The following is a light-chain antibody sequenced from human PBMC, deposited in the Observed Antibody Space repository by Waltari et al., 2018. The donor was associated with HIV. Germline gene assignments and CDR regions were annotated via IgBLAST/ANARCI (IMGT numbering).Light chain of an antibody. CDR3: GTWDNSLSAAV. CDR2: DSN. CDR1: SSNIGNNY. J-gene: IGLJ2*01. V-gene: IGLV1-51*01. Sequence: QSVLTQPPSVSATPGQKVTISCSGSSSNIGNNYVSWYQQLPGTAPKLLIYDSNKRPSVMPDRCTGSKSGTSATLGITGRQTGDEADYYCGTWDNSLSAAVFGGGTRLTVL.